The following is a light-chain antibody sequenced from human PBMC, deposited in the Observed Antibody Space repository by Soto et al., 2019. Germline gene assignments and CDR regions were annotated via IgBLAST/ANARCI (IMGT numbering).Light chain of an antibody. CDR3: QQYGSSPRT. CDR1: QSVSSNF. CDR2: GVS. J-gene: IGKJ2*01. Sequence: EIVLTQSPGTLSLSPGERVTLSCRASQSVSSNFFAWYQQKPGQAPRLIIYGVSTRATGIPDRFSGSGSGTDFTLTISRLEPEDFAIYYCQQYGSSPRTFGQGTKLEIK. V-gene: IGKV3-20*01.